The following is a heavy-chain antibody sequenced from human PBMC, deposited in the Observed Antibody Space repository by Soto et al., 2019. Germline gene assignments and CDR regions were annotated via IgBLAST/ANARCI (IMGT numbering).Heavy chain of an antibody. J-gene: IGHJ5*01. CDR1: GYSISNSNW. V-gene: IGHV4-28*01. CDR3: ARTQARRELLWFDS. CDR2: IYYSGST. D-gene: IGHD1-26*01. Sequence: SETLSLTCAVSGYSISNSNWWGWIRQPPGKGLELIGYIYYSGSTYYNPSLLSRVTLSVDTSKNQFSLKLNSVTAMDTAVYFCARTQARRELLWFDSWGQGALVTSPQ.